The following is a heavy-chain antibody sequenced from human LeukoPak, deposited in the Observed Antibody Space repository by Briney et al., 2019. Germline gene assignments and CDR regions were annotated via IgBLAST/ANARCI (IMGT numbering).Heavy chain of an antibody. Sequence: SETLSLTCTVSGGSISSYYWSWIRQPAGKGLEWIGRIYTSGTTDYNPSLKSRVTISVDTSKNQLSLKLTSVTAADMAVYYCARDRSSGYYSDAFDIWGQGTMVTVSS. V-gene: IGHV4-4*07. CDR1: GGSISSYY. J-gene: IGHJ3*02. D-gene: IGHD3-22*01. CDR2: IYTSGTT. CDR3: ARDRSSGYYSDAFDI.